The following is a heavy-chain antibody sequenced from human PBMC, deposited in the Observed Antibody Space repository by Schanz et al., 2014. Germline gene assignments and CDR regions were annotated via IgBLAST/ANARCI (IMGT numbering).Heavy chain of an antibody. Sequence: QVQLVQSGAEVKKPGASVKVSCKASGYTFTSYYMYWVRQAPGQGLEWMGIINPSGGSTSYAQKFQGRVTMTADKSTSTVYMEVSGLRSEDTAVYYCAKVDRTRYYAMDVWGQGTTVTVSS. CDR2: INPSGGST. D-gene: IGHD3-9*01. CDR3: AKVDRTRYYAMDV. CDR1: GYTFTSYY. J-gene: IGHJ6*02. V-gene: IGHV1-46*01.